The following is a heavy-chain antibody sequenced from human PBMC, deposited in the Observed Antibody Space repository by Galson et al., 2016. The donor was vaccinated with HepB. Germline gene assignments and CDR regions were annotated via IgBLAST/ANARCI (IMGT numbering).Heavy chain of an antibody. V-gene: IGHV3-74*01. CDR1: GFTFSSYW. D-gene: IGHD4-23*01. Sequence: SLRLSCAASGFTFSSYWMYWVRQAPGEGLVWVSRIDNDGTRTSHADSVKGRFTISRDNAKNTLYLQMNSLRAEDTGVFYCARGGRGWTLGEDGCGGLHWGQGTLVTVSA. CDR3: ARGGRGWTLGEDGCGGLH. J-gene: IGHJ4*02. CDR2: IDNDGTRT.